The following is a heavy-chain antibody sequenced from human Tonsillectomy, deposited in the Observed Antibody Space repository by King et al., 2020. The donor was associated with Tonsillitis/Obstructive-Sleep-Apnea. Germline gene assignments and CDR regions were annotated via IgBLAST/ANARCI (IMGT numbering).Heavy chain of an antibody. Sequence: LQLQESGPGLVKPSETLSLTCTVSGGSISSSSYYWGWIRQPPGKGLEWIGTIYYTGSTHYNPSLKSRVTMPVDTSKHQFSLKLSSVTAADTAVYYCARLQLSWELLTGAFAIGGQGTMVSVSS. V-gene: IGHV4-39*01. D-gene: IGHD1-26*01. J-gene: IGHJ3*02. CDR1: GGSISSSSYY. CDR3: ARLQLSWELLTGAFAI. CDR2: IYYTGST.